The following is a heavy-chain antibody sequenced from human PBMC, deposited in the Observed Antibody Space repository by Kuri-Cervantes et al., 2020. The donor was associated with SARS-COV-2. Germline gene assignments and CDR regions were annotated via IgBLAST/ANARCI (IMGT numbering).Heavy chain of an antibody. J-gene: IGHJ3*02. CDR2: ISAYNGNT. D-gene: IGHD2-2*01. CDR3: ARPRGIVVVPAAMGGAFEI. V-gene: IGHV1-18*01. CDR1: GYSFTSYG. Sequence: DSVKVTCKASGYSFTSYGISWVQQAPRQGIDWMGWISAYNGNTNYEQKLQGRVTMTTETSTNTAYMELRSLRSDDTAVYYCARPRGIVVVPAAMGGAFEIWGQGTMVTVSS.